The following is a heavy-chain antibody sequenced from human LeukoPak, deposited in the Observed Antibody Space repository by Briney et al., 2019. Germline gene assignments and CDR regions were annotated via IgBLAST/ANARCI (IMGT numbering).Heavy chain of an antibody. D-gene: IGHD5-18*01. CDR1: GFTFSSYW. J-gene: IGHJ6*03. Sequence: GGSLRLSCAASGFTFSSYWMHWVRQAPGKGLVWVSRINTDGSSTSYADSVKGRFTISRDNAKNTLYLQMNSLRAEDTALYYCARAVDTATYYYYMDVWGKGTTVTVSS. CDR3: ARAVDTATYYYYMDV. V-gene: IGHV3-74*01. CDR2: INTDGSST.